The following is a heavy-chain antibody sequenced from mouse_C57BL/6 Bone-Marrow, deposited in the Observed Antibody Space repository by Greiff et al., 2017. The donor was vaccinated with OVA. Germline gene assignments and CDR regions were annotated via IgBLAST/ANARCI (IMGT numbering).Heavy chain of an antibody. CDR2: INPYNGGT. CDR1: GYTFTDYY. V-gene: IGHV1-19*01. CDR3: ARPLSWFAY. J-gene: IGHJ3*01. Sequence: VQLKESGPVLVKPGASVKMSCKASGYTFTDYYMNWVKQSHGKSLEWIGVINPYNGGTSYNQKFKGKATLTVDKSSSTAYMELNILTSEDSAFYYCARPLSWFAYWGQGTLVTVSA.